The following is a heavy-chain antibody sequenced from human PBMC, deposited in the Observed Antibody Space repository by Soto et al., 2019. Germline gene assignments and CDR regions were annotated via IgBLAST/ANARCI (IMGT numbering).Heavy chain of an antibody. D-gene: IGHD4-17*01. J-gene: IGHJ4*02. V-gene: IGHV4-61*01. CDR3: ARTTAVPNTLRSRYFFDY. CDR1: GGSVSDKTYY. CDR2: VYYSGTT. Sequence: SETLSLTCSVSGGSVSDKTYYWSWIRQPPGKRLEWIGYVYYSGTTNYNPSLKSRVTISVDLSKNRFSLRLSSVTSADTALYYCARTTAVPNTLRSRYFFDYWGQGTLVTVSS.